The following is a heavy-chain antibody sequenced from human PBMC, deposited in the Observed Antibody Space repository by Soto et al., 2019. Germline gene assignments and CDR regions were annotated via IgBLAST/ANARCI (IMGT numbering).Heavy chain of an antibody. V-gene: IGHV4-61*01. CDR1: GGSVTSGNYY. D-gene: IGHD2-15*01. CDR2: IYYSGST. J-gene: IGHJ5*01. CDR3: GMYSVVTYRIYCIDP. Sequence: SETLSLTCTVSGGSVTSGNYYWSWIRQPPGKGLEWIGHIYYSGSTNYSPSLKSRVTISLDTSNNQFSLKLSSVTAADTAGYCWGMYSVVTYRIYCIDPWGQGTLVTVSS.